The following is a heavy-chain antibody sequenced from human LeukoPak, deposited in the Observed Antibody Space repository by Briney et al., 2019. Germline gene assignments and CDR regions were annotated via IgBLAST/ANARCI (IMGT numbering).Heavy chain of an antibody. V-gene: IGHV3-48*01. CDR3: VSSSSRYSFDY. J-gene: IGHJ4*02. Sequence: PGGSLRLSCADSGFTFSTYNMIWVRQAPGKGLQWVSYISSGSNTIYYADSVKGRFTISRDNAKTSLNLQMNSLRAEDTAVYYCVSSSSRYSFDYWGQGTLVTVSS. CDR1: GFTFSTYN. D-gene: IGHD6-13*01. CDR2: ISSGSNTI.